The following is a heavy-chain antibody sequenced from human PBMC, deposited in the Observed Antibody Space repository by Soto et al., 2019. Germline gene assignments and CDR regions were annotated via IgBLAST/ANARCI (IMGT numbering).Heavy chain of an antibody. CDR3: ARDLLPGVADDPIFDY. CDR2: INPSGGST. V-gene: IGHV1-46*03. Sequence: QVQLVQSGAEVKKPGASVKVSCKASGYTFTSYYMHWVRQAPGQGLEWMGIINPSGGSTSYAQKFQGRVTMTRDTSTSTVHMELSSLRSEDTAVYYCARDLLPGVADDPIFDYWGQGTLVTVSS. CDR1: GYTFTSYY. D-gene: IGHD6-19*01. J-gene: IGHJ4*02.